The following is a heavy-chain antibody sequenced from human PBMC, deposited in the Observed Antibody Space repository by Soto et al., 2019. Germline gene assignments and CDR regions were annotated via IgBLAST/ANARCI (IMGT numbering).Heavy chain of an antibody. J-gene: IGHJ4*02. V-gene: IGHV3-23*01. CDR3: AKSTDVIVVVPAAIDY. CDR2: ISGSGGST. CDR1: GFTFSSYA. Sequence: GGSPRLSCAASGFTFSSYAMGWVRQAPGKGLEWVSAISGSGGSTYYADSVKGRFTISRDNSKNTLYLQMNSLRAEDTAVYYCAKSTDVIVVVPAAIDYWGQGTLVSVSS. D-gene: IGHD2-2*01.